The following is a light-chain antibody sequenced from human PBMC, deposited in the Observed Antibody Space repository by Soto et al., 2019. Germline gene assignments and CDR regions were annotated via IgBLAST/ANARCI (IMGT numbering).Light chain of an antibody. CDR3: QQRSNGRT. J-gene: IGKJ4*01. V-gene: IGKV3-11*01. Sequence: EIVLTQSPATLSLSPGERATLSCRASQSISNYLVWYQQKRGQAPRLLIYDASNRATGIPARFSGSGSGTDFTLTITSLEPEDFAVYYCQQRSNGRTFGGGTKVEIK. CDR1: QSISNY. CDR2: DAS.